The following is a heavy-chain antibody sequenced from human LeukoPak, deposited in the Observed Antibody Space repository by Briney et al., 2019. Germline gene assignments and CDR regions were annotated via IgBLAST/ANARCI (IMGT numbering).Heavy chain of an antibody. CDR1: GFIFSSYS. J-gene: IGHJ4*02. D-gene: IGHD3-22*01. V-gene: IGHV4-34*08. CDR2: INHSGST. CDR3: ATDSSGHHY. Sequence: GSLRLSCAASGFIFSSYSMNWIRQPPGKGLEWVGEINHSGSTNYNPSLKSRVTISVDTSKNQFSLKLSSVTAADTAVYYCATDSSGHHYWGQGTLVAVSS.